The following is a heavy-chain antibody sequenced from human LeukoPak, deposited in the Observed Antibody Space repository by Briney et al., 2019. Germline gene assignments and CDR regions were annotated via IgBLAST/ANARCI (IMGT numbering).Heavy chain of an antibody. CDR3: TTDVATVNDY. Sequence: GGSLRLSCAASGFTLSNTWMSWVRQAPGNGLEWVGRIKSKTDGGTTDYAAPVKGRFSISRDDSKNTLYLQMNSLTTEDTAVYYCTTDVATVNDYWGQGTLVTVSS. J-gene: IGHJ4*02. V-gene: IGHV3-15*01. CDR2: IKSKTDGGTT. CDR1: GFTLSNTW. D-gene: IGHD5-12*01.